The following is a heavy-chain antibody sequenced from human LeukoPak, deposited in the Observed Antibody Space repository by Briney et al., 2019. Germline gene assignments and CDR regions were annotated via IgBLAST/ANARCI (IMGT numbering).Heavy chain of an antibody. V-gene: IGHV4-59*01. CDR3: ARGGDILTGYYWDYFDY. D-gene: IGHD3-9*01. CDR2: IYYSGST. Sequence: PSETLSLTCTVSGGSISSYYWSWIRQPPGKGLEWIGYIYYSGSTNYNPSLKSRVTISVDTSKNQFSLKLSSVTAADTAVYYCARGGDILTGYYWDYFDYWGQGTLVTVSS. CDR1: GGSISSYY. J-gene: IGHJ4*02.